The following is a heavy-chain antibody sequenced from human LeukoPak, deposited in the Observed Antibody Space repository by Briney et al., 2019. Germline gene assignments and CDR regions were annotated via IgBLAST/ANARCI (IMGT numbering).Heavy chain of an antibody. Sequence: MPSETLSLTWNVSGGSISSYYWSWIRQPPGKGLEWIGYIYYSGSTNYNPSLKSRLTISVDTSKNQFSLKLTSVTAADTAVYYCARVSGYSSSWYEYYFDYWGQGTLVTVSS. CDR3: ARVSGYSSSWYEYYFDY. J-gene: IGHJ4*02. D-gene: IGHD6-13*01. CDR1: GGSISSYY. V-gene: IGHV4-59*01. CDR2: IYYSGST.